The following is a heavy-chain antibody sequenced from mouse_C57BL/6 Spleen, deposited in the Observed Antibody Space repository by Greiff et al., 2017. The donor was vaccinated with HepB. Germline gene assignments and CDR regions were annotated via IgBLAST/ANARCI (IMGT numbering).Heavy chain of an antibody. D-gene: IGHD2-5*01. CDR3: ARSAYYSNYEGFAY. V-gene: IGHV1-80*01. J-gene: IGHJ3*01. CDR2: IYPGDGDT. Sequence: QVHVKQSGAELVKPGASVKISCKASGYAFSSYWMNWVKQRPGKGLEWIGQIYPGDGDTNYNGKFKGKATLTADKSSSTAYMQLSSLTSEDSAVYFCARSAYYSNYEGFAYWGQGTLVTVSA. CDR1: GYAFSSYW.